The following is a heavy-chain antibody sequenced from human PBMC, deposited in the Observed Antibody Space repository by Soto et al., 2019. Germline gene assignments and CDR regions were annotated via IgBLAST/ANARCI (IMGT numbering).Heavy chain of an antibody. J-gene: IGHJ6*02. CDR3: ARDIGCSGGSCYDYGMDV. V-gene: IGHV4-59*01. CDR2: MYNTGST. Sequence: SETLSLTCTVSGGSISRFYWSWIRQPPGKGLEWIGYMYNTGSTVYNPPFKSRVTISVDTSKNQFSLKLNSVTAADTAVYYCARDIGCSGGSCYDYGMDVWGQGTTVTVSS. CDR1: GGSISRFY. D-gene: IGHD2-15*01.